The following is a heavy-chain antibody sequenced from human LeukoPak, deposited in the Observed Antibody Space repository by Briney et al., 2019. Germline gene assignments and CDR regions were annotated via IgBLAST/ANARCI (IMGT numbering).Heavy chain of an antibody. J-gene: IGHJ4*02. Sequence: ETLSLTCAVYGGSFSGYYWSWVRQAPGKGLEWVSAISGSGGSTYYADSVKGRFTISRDNSKNTLYLQMNSLRAEDTAVYYCAKEVHDIVVVVAATFGGLDYWGQGTLVTVSS. V-gene: IGHV3-23*01. CDR3: AKEVHDIVVVVAATFGGLDY. D-gene: IGHD2-15*01. CDR2: ISGSGGST. CDR1: GGSFSGYY.